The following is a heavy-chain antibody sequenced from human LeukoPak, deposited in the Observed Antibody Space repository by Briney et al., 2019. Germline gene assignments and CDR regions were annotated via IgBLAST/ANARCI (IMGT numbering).Heavy chain of an antibody. D-gene: IGHD3-22*01. V-gene: IGHV3-48*03. Sequence: PGGSLRLSCAASGFTFGTFEMTWVRQAPGKGLEWVSYISSSGTNLYYADSVKGRFTSSRDNAKNSLYLQMNSLRAEDTAVYYCARALYYDSSGYLYWGQGTLVTVSS. CDR1: GFTFGTFE. J-gene: IGHJ4*02. CDR3: ARALYYDSSGYLY. CDR2: ISSSGTNL.